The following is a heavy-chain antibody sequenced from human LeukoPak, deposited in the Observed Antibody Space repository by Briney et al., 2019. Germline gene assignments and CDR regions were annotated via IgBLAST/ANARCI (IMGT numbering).Heavy chain of an antibody. CDR3: AREYPWLSKGVAY. V-gene: IGHV3-30*04. CDR2: ISYDGSKR. Sequence: PGGSLRLSCAASGFTFRSYAMHWVRQAPGKGLEWVALISYDGSKRYFADSVKGRFTISRDNSKNTLYLQMNSLRAEDTAVYYCAREYPWLSKGVAYWGQGTLVTVSS. D-gene: IGHD5-24*01. CDR1: GFTFRSYA. J-gene: IGHJ4*02.